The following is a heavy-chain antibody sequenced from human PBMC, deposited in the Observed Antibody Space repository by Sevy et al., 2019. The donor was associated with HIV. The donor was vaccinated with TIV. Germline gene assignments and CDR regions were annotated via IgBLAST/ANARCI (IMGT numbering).Heavy chain of an antibody. V-gene: IGHV3-13*01. CDR3: ARANPGVRAFDI. CDR2: IGTAGAT. CDR1: GFTLSTYD. Sequence: GGSLRLSCAASGFTLSTYDMHWVRQATGKGLEWVSAIGTAGATDYPGAVKGRFTISRENAKNSVYLQMNSLRAGDTAVYYCARANPGVRAFDIWGQGTMVTVSS. J-gene: IGHJ3*02. D-gene: IGHD2-8*01.